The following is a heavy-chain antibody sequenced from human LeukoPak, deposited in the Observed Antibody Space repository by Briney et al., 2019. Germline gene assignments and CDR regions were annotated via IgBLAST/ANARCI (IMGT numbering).Heavy chain of an antibody. CDR2: IYTSGST. Sequence: SQTLSLTCTVSGGSISSGSYYWSWIRQPAGKGLEWIGRIYTSGSTNYNPSLKSRVTISGDTSKNQYSLRLSSVTAADTAMYYCARDEYNYGLDRFDSWGQGTLVTVSS. CDR3: ARDEYNYGLDRFDS. CDR1: GGSISSGSYY. V-gene: IGHV4-61*02. D-gene: IGHD5-18*01. J-gene: IGHJ4*02.